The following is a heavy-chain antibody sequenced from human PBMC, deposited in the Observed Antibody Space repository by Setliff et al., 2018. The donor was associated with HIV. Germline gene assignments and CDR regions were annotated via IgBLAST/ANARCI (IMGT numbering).Heavy chain of an antibody. CDR1: GGSFSGYY. Sequence: PSETLSLTCAVYGGSFSGYYWSWIRQPPGKGLEWIGEINNSGSTNYNMSLWSRVTISLDASRNQFSLELISVTAADTAVYYCAGGPGTTSIDYWAQGTQVTAPQ. J-gene: IGHJ4*02. D-gene: IGHD1-26*01. CDR2: INNSGST. V-gene: IGHV4-34*01. CDR3: AGGPGTTSIDY.